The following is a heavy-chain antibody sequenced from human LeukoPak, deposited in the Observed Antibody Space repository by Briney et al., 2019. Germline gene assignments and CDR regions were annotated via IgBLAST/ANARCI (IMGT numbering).Heavy chain of an antibody. D-gene: IGHD3-10*01. V-gene: IGHV3-23*01. CDR2: ISGSGGNT. CDR1: GFTFRSYE. CDR3: AKDRRAGSYDY. J-gene: IGHJ4*02. Sequence: GGSLRLSCVASGFTFRSYEMNWVRQAPGEGLEWVSAISGSGGNTYYADSVKGRFTISRDNSKNTLYLQMNSLRAEDTAVYYCAKDRRAGSYDYWGQGTLVTVSS.